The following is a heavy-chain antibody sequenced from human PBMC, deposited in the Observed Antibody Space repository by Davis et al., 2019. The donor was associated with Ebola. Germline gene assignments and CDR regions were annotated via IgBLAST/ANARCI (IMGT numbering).Heavy chain of an antibody. CDR1: GYTFTSYY. J-gene: IGHJ4*02. Sequence: ASVTVSCTASGYTFTSYYMHWVRQAPGQGFEWMGIINPSGGSTSYAQKFQGRVTMTRDTSTSTVYMELSSLRSEDTAVYYCARAPTWSQINYYCFDYWGQGTLVTVSS. V-gene: IGHV1-46*01. CDR3: ARAPTWSQINYYCFDY. CDR2: INPSGGST. D-gene: IGHD3-10*01.